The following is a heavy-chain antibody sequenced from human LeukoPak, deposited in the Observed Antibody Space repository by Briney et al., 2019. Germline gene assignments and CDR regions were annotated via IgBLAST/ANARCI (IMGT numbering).Heavy chain of an antibody. J-gene: IGHJ3*02. CDR1: GFTFSNAW. Sequence: PGGSLRLSCAASGFTFSNAWMSWVRQAPGKGLEWVGRIKSKTDGGTTDYVAPVKGRFTISRDDSKNTLYLQMNSLKTEDTAVYYCTTAFEYSSSWYAFDIWGQGTMVTVSS. CDR3: TTAFEYSSSWYAFDI. V-gene: IGHV3-15*01. CDR2: IKSKTDGGTT. D-gene: IGHD6-13*01.